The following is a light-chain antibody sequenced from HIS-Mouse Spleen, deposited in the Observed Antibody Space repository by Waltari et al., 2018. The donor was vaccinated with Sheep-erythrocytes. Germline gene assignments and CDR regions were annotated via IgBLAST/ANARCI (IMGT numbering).Light chain of an antibody. Sequence: QSALTQPASVSGSPVQSITISCTGTSSDVGSYNLVSWYKQQPGKAPKLMIYEGSKRPSGVSNRFSGSKSGNTASLTISGLQAEDEADYYCCSYAGSSTPWVFGGGTKLTVL. CDR1: SSDVGSYNL. CDR3: CSYAGSSTPWV. CDR2: EGS. J-gene: IGLJ3*02. V-gene: IGLV2-23*01.